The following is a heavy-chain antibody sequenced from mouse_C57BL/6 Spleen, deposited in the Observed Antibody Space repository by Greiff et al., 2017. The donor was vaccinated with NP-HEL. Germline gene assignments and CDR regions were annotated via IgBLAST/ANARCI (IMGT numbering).Heavy chain of an antibody. D-gene: IGHD1-2*01. Sequence: EVKLMESGPGLVKPSQSLSLTCTVTGYSITSGYGWNWIRQFPGNKLEWMGYISYSGSTNYNPSIKSRISITRDTSKNQFFLQVNSVTTEDTATYYCARTARIKYWGQGTTLTVSS. V-gene: IGHV3-2*02. J-gene: IGHJ2*01. CDR2: ISYSGST. CDR1: GYSITSGYG. CDR3: ARTARIKY.